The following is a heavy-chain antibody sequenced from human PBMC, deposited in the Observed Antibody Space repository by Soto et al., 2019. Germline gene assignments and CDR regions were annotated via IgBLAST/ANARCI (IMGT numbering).Heavy chain of an antibody. CDR3: ARGTLMDYYDSSGYYFDY. D-gene: IGHD3-22*01. Sequence: SETLSLTYTVSGGSFNGYYWSWIRQPAGKGLESIGRMYTSGSTNYNPSLKSRVTMSIDTSENQFSLKLTSVTAADTAVYYCARGTLMDYYDSSGYYFDYWGQGTPVTVSS. J-gene: IGHJ4*02. CDR2: MYTSGST. CDR1: GGSFNGYY. V-gene: IGHV4-4*07.